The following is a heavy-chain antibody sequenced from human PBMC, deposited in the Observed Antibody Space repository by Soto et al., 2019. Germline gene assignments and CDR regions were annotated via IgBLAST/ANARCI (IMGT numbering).Heavy chain of an antibody. CDR2: IWYDGSNK. CDR3: VVQSRSMVRQYYGMDV. J-gene: IGHJ6*02. D-gene: IGHD3-10*01. CDR1: GFSFSHYG. V-gene: IGHV3-33*01. Sequence: QAQLVESGGGVVQPGKSLTLSCPASGFSFSHYGMHWVRQAPGKGLEWVAVIWYDGSNKFYSDSVKGRFTISRDKSNNTVFLQMNSLRVEDTAVYYCVVQSRSMVRQYYGMDVWGQGTMVAVSS.